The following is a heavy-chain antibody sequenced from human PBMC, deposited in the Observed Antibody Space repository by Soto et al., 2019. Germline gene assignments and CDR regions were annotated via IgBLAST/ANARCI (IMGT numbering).Heavy chain of an antibody. V-gene: IGHV1-2*06. CDR1: GYTFTGYY. CDR3: ARVISGDYGDSDAFDI. D-gene: IGHD4-17*01. J-gene: IGHJ3*02. Sequence: ASVKVSCKASGYTFTGYYMHWVRQAPGQGLEWMGRINPNSGGTNYAQKFQGRVTMTRDTSISTAYMELSRLRSDDTAVYYCARVISGDYGDSDAFDIWGQGTMVTVSS. CDR2: INPNSGGT.